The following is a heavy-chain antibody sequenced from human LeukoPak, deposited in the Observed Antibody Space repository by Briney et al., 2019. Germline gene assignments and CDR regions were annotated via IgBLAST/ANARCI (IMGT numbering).Heavy chain of an antibody. Sequence: PGGSLRLSWAASGXTFSDYYMSWIRQAPGKGLEWVSYISSSTSYTKYADSVKGRFTISRDNAKNSVYLQMNSLRVEDTAVYYCARDSGAAAHYFDYWGQGTLVTVSS. CDR2: ISSSTSYT. CDR1: GXTFSDYY. V-gene: IGHV3-11*05. D-gene: IGHD2-2*01. J-gene: IGHJ4*02. CDR3: ARDSGAAAHYFDY.